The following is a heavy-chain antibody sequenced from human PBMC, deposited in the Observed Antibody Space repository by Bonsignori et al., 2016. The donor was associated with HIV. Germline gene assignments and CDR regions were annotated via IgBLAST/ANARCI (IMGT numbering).Heavy chain of an antibody. D-gene: IGHD3-10*01. J-gene: IGHJ3*02. CDR2: ISAYNGNT. CDR3: AREPTGSGDLDPLTLTATDAFDI. V-gene: IGHV1-18*01. Sequence: WVRQAPGQGLEWMGWISAYNGNTNYAQKLQGRVTMTTDTSTSTAYMELRSLRSDDTAVYYCAREPTGSGDLDPLTLTATDAFDIWGQGTMVTVSS.